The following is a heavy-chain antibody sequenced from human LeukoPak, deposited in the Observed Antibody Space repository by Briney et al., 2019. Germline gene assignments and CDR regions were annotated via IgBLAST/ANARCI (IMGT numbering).Heavy chain of an antibody. V-gene: IGHV1-18*01. D-gene: IGHD3-9*01. CDR1: GYTFTSYG. J-gene: IGHJ3*02. Sequence: GASVDVSCKASGYTFTSYGISWVRQAPGQGLEWMGWISAYNGNTNYAQKLQGRVTMTTDTSTSTAYMELRSLRSDDTAVYYCARNYYDILTGYHDAFDIWGQGTMVTVSS. CDR3: ARNYYDILTGYHDAFDI. CDR2: ISAYNGNT.